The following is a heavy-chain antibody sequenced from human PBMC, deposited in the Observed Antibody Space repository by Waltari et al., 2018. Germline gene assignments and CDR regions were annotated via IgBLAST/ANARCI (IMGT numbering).Heavy chain of an antibody. V-gene: IGHV4-4*02. CDR3: ARDRGRGIYLDS. CDR1: GDSMRSTDW. Sequence: QLQLQESGPGLVKPSGTLSLTFAVSGDSMRSTDWWSWVRQSPGKGLEWIGQVQRSGRTNYNPSFASRVTVSIDTSTNQFSLKVTSATAADTAVYFCARDRGRGIYLDSWGQGTLVTVSP. J-gene: IGHJ4*02. CDR2: VQRSGRT. D-gene: IGHD2-15*01.